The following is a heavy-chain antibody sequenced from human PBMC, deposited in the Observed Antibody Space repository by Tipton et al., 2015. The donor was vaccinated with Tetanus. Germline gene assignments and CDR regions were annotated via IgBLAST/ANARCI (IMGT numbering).Heavy chain of an antibody. CDR2: INTDKGST. CDR1: GYTFTSFG. Sequence: QLVQSGPEVKKPGASVKVSCKASGYTFTSFGINWVRQAPGQGLEWMGWINTDKGSTNYAQNLQGRVIMTTDTSTLTAYMELRSLRSDDTAVYHCARGGTMDYWGQGTLVTVSA. CDR3: ARGGTMDY. J-gene: IGHJ4*02. V-gene: IGHV1-18*01. D-gene: IGHD1-1*01.